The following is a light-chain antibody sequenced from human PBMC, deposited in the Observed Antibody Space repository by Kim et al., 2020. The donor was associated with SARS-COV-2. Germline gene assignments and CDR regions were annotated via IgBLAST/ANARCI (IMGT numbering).Light chain of an antibody. CDR1: QTISTW. V-gene: IGKV1-5*03. J-gene: IGKJ2*01. CDR2: LAS. Sequence: DIQMTQSPSTLSASVGDRVTITWRASQTISTWLAWYQQKPGKAPNLLIYLASTLQSGVQSRFIGSGSGTEFTLTIDSLQPDDFATYYCEHYSRFPYAFGQGTKLEIK. CDR3: EHYSRFPYA.